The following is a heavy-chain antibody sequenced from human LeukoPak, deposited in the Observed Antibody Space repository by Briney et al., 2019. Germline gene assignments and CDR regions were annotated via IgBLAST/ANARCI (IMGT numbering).Heavy chain of an antibody. Sequence: SETLSLTCNVSGDSMRSFYWGWIRQPPGKGLEWVGSVYYSGSTHYTPSLKSQVSISVDTSRSQFFLKLSSVTAADTALYFCARQRVGVVPAAYFDTWGQGILVTVSS. D-gene: IGHD2-2*01. J-gene: IGHJ4*02. CDR3: ARQRVGVVPAAYFDT. V-gene: IGHV4-59*05. CDR1: GDSMRSFY. CDR2: VYYSGST.